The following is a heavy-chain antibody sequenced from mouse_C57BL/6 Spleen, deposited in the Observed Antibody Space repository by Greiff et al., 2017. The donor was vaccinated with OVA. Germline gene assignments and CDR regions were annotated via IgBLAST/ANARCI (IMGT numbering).Heavy chain of an antibody. Sequence: EVQLQQSVAELVRPGASVKLSCTASGFTITNTYMHWVKQRPEQGLEWIGRIDPANGNTKYAPKFQGKATITAATSSNTAYLPLSSLTSGDTAVEYCARGREGYFDDWGQGTTLTVSS. J-gene: IGHJ2*01. V-gene: IGHV14-3*01. CDR1: GFTITNTY. CDR2: IDPANGNT. CDR3: ARGREGYFDD.